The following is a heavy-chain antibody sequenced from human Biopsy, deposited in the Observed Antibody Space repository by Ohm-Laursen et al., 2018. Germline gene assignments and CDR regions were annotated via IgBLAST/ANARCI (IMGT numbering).Heavy chain of an antibody. D-gene: IGHD3-9*01. Sequence: SVKVSCKAPEGTFSNYGVNWVRQAPGQGLEWLGGNIPILGTGNYAQKFQDRVTVAADTSISTATMELRSLRSDDTAVYYCATKLTGYFHHWGQGTLVIVSS. CDR1: EGTFSNYG. J-gene: IGHJ1*01. V-gene: IGHV1-69*06. CDR3: ATKLTGYFHH. CDR2: NIPILGTG.